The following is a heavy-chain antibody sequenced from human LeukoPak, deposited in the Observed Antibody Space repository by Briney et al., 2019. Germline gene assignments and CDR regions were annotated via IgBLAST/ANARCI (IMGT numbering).Heavy chain of an antibody. J-gene: IGHJ4*02. V-gene: IGHV4-34*09. CDR3: ARDVTGDIVL. Sequence: SETLSLTCAVYGGSFSGYYWTWIRQPPGKGLEWIGEIHYSGSVTYNPSLKSRVTISVDTSKNQFSLKLSSVTAADTAVYYCARDVTGDIVLWGQGTLVTVSS. D-gene: IGHD5-12*01. CDR2: IHYSGSV. CDR1: GGSFSGYY.